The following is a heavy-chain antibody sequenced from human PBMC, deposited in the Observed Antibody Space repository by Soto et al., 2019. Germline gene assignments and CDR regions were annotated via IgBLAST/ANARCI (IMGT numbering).Heavy chain of an antibody. CDR3: AFYYYDSSGYYLAEYFQQ. J-gene: IGHJ1*01. CDR2: IIPIFGTA. D-gene: IGHD3-22*01. CDR1: GGTFSSYA. V-gene: IGHV1-69*13. Sequence: SVKVSCKASGGTFSSYAISWVRQAPGQGLEWMGGIIPIFGTANYAQKFQGRVTITADESTSTAYMELSSLRSEDTAVYYCAFYYYDSSGYYLAEYFQQWGQGTLVTVSS.